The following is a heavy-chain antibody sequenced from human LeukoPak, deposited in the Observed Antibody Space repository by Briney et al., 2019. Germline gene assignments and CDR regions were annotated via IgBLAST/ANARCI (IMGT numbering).Heavy chain of an antibody. D-gene: IGHD2-2*01. J-gene: IGHJ5*02. Sequence: GGSLRLSYAASGFTFDDYGMSWVRQAPGKGLEWVSGINWNGGSTVYADSVKGRFTIFRDNAKNSLYLQMNSLRAGDTALYYCAREGGYCSSTSCYNWFDPWGQGTLVTVSS. CDR2: INWNGGST. V-gene: IGHV3-20*03. CDR1: GFTFDDYG. CDR3: AREGGYCSSTSCYNWFDP.